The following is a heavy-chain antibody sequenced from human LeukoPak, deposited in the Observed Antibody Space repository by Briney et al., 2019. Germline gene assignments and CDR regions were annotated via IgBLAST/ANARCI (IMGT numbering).Heavy chain of an antibody. J-gene: IGHJ3*02. CDR1: GFTFNSYT. CDR2: ISYDGSNK. CDR3: ARDRGSSNSRGMSFDI. Sequence: GGSLRLSCAASGFTFNSYTLKWVRQAPGKGLEWVAVISYDGSNKYYADSVKGRFTISRDNAKNSLYLQMNSLRAEDTAVYYCARDRGSSNSRGMSFDIWGQGTMDTVSS. V-gene: IGHV3-30-3*01. D-gene: IGHD3-16*01.